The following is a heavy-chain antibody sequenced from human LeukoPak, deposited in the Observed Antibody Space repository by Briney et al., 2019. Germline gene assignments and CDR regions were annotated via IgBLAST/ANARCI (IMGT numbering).Heavy chain of an antibody. CDR3: AGRRVLDASFDY. D-gene: IGHD3-16*01. CDR1: GFTFSSYA. Sequence: PGGSLRLSCAASGFTFSSYAMSWVRQAPGKGLEWVSVIYSSDNTYYIDSVKGRFTISRDNSKNTLYLQMNSLRAEDTAVYYCAGRRVLDASFDYWGQGTLVTVSS. V-gene: IGHV3-66*02. CDR2: IYSSDNT. J-gene: IGHJ4*02.